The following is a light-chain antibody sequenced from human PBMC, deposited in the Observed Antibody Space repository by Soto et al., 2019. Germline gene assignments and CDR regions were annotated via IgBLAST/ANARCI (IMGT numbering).Light chain of an antibody. V-gene: IGKV1-12*01. CDR1: QGISSW. CDR3: QPANSFPLT. J-gene: IGKJ4*01. CDR2: AAS. Sequence: DIQMTQSPSSVSASVGDRVTITCRASQGISSWLAWYQQKPGKAPKLLIYAASSLQSGVPSRFNRSGFWENFPLTISSLPPEEFATYYWQPANSFPLTFGGGTKVEIK.